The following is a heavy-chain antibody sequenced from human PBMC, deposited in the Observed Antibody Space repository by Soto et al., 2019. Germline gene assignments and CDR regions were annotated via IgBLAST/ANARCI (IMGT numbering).Heavy chain of an antibody. V-gene: IGHV1-18*01. CDR3: ARDSDSSEPQYYYDYGMDV. CDR2: ISAYNGNT. D-gene: IGHD3-22*01. Sequence: ASVKVSCKASGYTFTSYGISWVRQAPGQGLEWMGWISAYNGNTNYAQKLQGRVTMTTDTSTSTAYMELRSLRSDDTAVYYCARDSDSSEPQYYYDYGMDVWGQGTTVTVSS. CDR1: GYTFTSYG. J-gene: IGHJ6*02.